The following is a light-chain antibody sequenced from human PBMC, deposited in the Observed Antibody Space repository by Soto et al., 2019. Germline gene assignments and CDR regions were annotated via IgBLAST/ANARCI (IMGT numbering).Light chain of an antibody. CDR3: QQYNDYSAWT. Sequence: AIQMTQSPSSLSASVGDRVTITCRASQGIRSELGWYQQKPGKAPNLLIYEASILQNGVPSRFSGTESGTEFTLTISSLRPDDFATYYCQQYNDYSAWTFGQGTKVDIK. CDR2: EAS. J-gene: IGKJ1*01. CDR1: QGIRSE. V-gene: IGKV1D-13*01.